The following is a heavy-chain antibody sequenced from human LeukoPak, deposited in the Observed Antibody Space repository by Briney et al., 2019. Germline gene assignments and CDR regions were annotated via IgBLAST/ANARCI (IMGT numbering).Heavy chain of an antibody. Sequence: GASVKVSCKASGYTFTSYDINWVRQATGQGLEWMGWMNPNSGNTGYAQKFQGRVTITRNTSISTAYMELSSLRSEDTAVYYCARGMWRTITFGGVIVISAFDIWGQGTMVTVSS. CDR2: MNPNSGNT. V-gene: IGHV1-8*03. CDR3: ARGMWRTITFGGVIVISAFDI. D-gene: IGHD3-16*02. J-gene: IGHJ3*02. CDR1: GYTFTSYD.